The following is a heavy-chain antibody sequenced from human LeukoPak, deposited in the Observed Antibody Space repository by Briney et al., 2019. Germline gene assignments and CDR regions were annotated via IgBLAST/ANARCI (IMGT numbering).Heavy chain of an antibody. J-gene: IGHJ4*02. CDR3: AKDRLESWSGFYFGPFDY. V-gene: IGHV3-48*01. CDR1: GFTFRSYS. CDR2: ISSTSSTI. D-gene: IGHD3-3*01. Sequence: GGSLRLPCAASGFTFRSYSMNWVRQAPGKGLEWVSYISSTSSTIYYADSVKGRFTISRDNAKNSLYLQMNSLRAEDTAVYYCAKDRLESWSGFYFGPFDYWGQGALVTVAS.